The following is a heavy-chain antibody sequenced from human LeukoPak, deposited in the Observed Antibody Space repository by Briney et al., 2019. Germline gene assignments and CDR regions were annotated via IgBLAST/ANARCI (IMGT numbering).Heavy chain of an antibody. J-gene: IGHJ4*02. D-gene: IGHD3-10*01. CDR3: AAPMVRGVMSYYFDY. CDR2: ISGSGGST. Sequence: GGSLRLSCAAPGFTFSSYAMSWVRQAPGKGLEWVSAISGSGGSTYYADSVKGRFTISRDNSKNTLYLQMNSLRAEDTAVYYCAAPMVRGVMSYYFDYWGQGTLVTVSS. CDR1: GFTFSSYA. V-gene: IGHV3-23*01.